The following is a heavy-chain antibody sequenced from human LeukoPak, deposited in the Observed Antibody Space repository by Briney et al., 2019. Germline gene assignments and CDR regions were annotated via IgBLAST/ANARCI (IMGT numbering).Heavy chain of an antibody. J-gene: IGHJ3*02. CDR1: GFTFSSYS. CDR3: VTKWIQLYDDAFDI. D-gene: IGHD5-18*01. V-gene: IGHV3-21*01. CDR2: ISSSSSYI. Sequence: GGSLRLSCAASGFTFSSYSMNWVRQAPGKGLEWVSSISSSSSYIYYADSVKGRFTISRDNAKNSLYLQMNSLRAEDTAVYYCVTKWIQLYDDAFDIWGQGTMVTVSS.